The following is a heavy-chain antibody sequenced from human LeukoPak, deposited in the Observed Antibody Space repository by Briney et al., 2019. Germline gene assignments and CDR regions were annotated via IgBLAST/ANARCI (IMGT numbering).Heavy chain of an antibody. V-gene: IGHV1-69*13. CDR2: IIPIFGTA. Sequence: SVKVSCKSSGCTFSSYAISRVRQAPGPGLEWMGRIIPIFGTANYAQKLQGRVTITPDESTSTAYVELSSLRSEDTAVYYCARGVCGGDCSPGRGYCYYYYMDVWGKGTTVTVSS. CDR3: ARGVCGGDCSPGRGYCYYYYMDV. CDR1: GCTFSSYA. J-gene: IGHJ6*03. D-gene: IGHD2-21*02.